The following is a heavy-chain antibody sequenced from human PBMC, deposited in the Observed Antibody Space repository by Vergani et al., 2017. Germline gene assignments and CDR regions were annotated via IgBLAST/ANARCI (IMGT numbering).Heavy chain of an antibody. V-gene: IGHV4-59*01. CDR1: GGSISSYY. Sequence: QVQLQESGPGLVKPSETLSLTCTVSGGSISSYYWSWIRQPPGKGLEWIGYISYSGSTNYNPSLKSRVTISVDTSKNQFSLKLSSVTAADTAVYYCARGGDSPDYWGQGTLVTVSS. D-gene: IGHD4-17*01. CDR2: ISYSGST. J-gene: IGHJ4*02. CDR3: ARGGDSPDY.